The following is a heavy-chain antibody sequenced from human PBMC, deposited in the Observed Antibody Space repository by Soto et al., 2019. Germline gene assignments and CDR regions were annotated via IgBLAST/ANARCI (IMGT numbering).Heavy chain of an antibody. D-gene: IGHD6-19*01. Sequence: QVQLQESGPGLVKPSETLSLTCTVSGGSISSYYWSWIRQPPGKGLEWIGYIYYSGSTNYNPSLKSRVTISVDTSKNQFSLKLSSVTAADTAVYYCARDVAVAAEDWGQGTLVTVSS. CDR2: IYYSGST. CDR3: ARDVAVAAED. V-gene: IGHV4-59*01. J-gene: IGHJ4*02. CDR1: GGSISSYY.